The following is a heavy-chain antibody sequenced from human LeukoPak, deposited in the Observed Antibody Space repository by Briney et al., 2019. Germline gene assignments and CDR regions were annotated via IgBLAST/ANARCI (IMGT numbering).Heavy chain of an antibody. CDR1: GFXFSNFA. CDR2: ISGSGDGK. J-gene: IGHJ4*02. V-gene: IGHV3-23*01. D-gene: IGHD3-10*01. CDR3: AKGRLQEGTVFRGVITPVDY. Sequence: PGGSLRLSCAASGFXFSNFAINWVRRAPGKGLGWVSTISGSGDGKYYADSVKGRFTISRDNSKNTLFLQMSSLSADDTALYYCAKGRLQEGTVFRGVITPVDYWGQGTLVTVTS.